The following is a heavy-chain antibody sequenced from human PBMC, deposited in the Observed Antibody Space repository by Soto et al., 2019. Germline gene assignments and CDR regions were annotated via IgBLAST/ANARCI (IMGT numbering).Heavy chain of an antibody. CDR1: GFTFSGYW. D-gene: IGHD5-12*01. CDR2: IYRDGSER. CDR3: TRASRGGNTGYALVS. J-gene: IGHJ4*02. V-gene: IGHV3-7*01. Sequence: EVQLVESGGGLVQPGGSLRLSCAASGFTFSGYWMSWVRQAPGKGLEWVASIYRDGSERSYVDSVKGRVTISRDNAQNSLYLQMTTLRADDTAIYYCTRASRGGNTGYALVSWGPGSLVTVSS.